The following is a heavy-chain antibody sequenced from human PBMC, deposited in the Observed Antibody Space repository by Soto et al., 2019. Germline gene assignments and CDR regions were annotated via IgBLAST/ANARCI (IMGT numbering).Heavy chain of an antibody. CDR1: GGTSRNYV. CDR2: IIPSFGTP. J-gene: IGHJ5*02. V-gene: IGHV1-69*13. D-gene: IGHD3-10*01. CDR3: AKDPLSNLNYYDSGSYYRA. Sequence: SVKVSCKDSGGTSRNYVISWVRQAPGQGLEWMGGIIPSFGTPTYAQKFQGRVTITADDSTSAAYMELSSLRSEDTAVYYCAKDPLSNLNYYDSGSYYRAWGQGTLVTVSS.